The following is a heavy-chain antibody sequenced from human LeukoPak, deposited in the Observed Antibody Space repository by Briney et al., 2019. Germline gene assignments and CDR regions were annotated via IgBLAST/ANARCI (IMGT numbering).Heavy chain of an antibody. V-gene: IGHV4-34*01. CDR1: GGSFSGYY. CDR2: LDHSGNT. Sequence: PSETLSLTCAVYGGSFSGYYWSWIRQPPGKGLEWIGELDHSGNTNYNPSLKSRVTISVDTSKNQFSLKLSSVTAADTAVYYCARGRTPAKNKNYYYYMDVWGKGTTVTVSS. CDR3: ARGRTPAKNKNYYYYMDV. J-gene: IGHJ6*03. D-gene: IGHD2-2*01.